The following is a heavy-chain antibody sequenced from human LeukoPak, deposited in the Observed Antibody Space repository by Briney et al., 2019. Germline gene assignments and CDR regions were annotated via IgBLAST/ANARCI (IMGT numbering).Heavy chain of an antibody. J-gene: IGHJ6*02. CDR3: ARHSSGWYDYYGMDV. CDR1: GGSISSYY. Sequence: SETLSLTCTFSGGSISSYYWSWIRQPPGKGLEWIGYIYYSGSTNYNPSLKSRVTISVDTSKNQFSLKLSSVTAADTAVYYCARHSSGWYDYYGMDVWGQGTTVTVSS. D-gene: IGHD6-19*01. V-gene: IGHV4-59*08. CDR2: IYYSGST.